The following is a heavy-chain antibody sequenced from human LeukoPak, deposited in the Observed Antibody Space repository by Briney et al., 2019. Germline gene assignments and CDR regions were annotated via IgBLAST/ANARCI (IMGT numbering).Heavy chain of an antibody. Sequence: GASVKVSCKASGYIFTDYYMKWVRQAPGQGLEWMGWLRPEDGGTNYAQKFQGRITLTRDTSITTAYMELSSLTSDGTAVYFCARWREGSGTFYIDQWGQGTLVTVSS. CDR2: LRPEDGGT. V-gene: IGHV1-2*02. J-gene: IGHJ4*02. CDR3: ARWREGSGTFYIDQ. CDR1: GYIFTDYY. D-gene: IGHD3-10*01.